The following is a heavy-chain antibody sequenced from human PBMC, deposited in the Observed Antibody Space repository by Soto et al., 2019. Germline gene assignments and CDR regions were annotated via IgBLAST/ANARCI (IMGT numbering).Heavy chain of an antibody. J-gene: IGHJ4*02. CDR1: GGSISSSSYY. CDR2: IYYSGST. CDR3: ARQATGYSSGCFDY. D-gene: IGHD6-19*01. Sequence: QLQLQESGPGLVKPSETLSLTCTVSGGSISSSSYYWGWIRQTPGKGLEWIGSIYYSGSTYYNPSLKSRVTISVDTSKNQFSLKLSSVTAADTAVYYCARQATGYSSGCFDYWGQGTLVTVSS. V-gene: IGHV4-39*01.